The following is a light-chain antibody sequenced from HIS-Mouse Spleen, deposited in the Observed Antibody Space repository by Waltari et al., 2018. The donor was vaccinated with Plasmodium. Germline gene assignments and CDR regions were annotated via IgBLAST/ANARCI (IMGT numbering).Light chain of an antibody. CDR1: ALPKKY. V-gene: IGLV3-10*01. CDR2: EDS. Sequence: SYELTQPPSVSVSPGQTARITCSGDALPKKYAYWYQQKSGQAPVVVIDEDSKRPSGIAERFSGSSSGTMATWTISGAQVEDEADYYCYSTDSSGNHRVFGGGTKLTVL. CDR3: YSTDSSGNHRV. J-gene: IGLJ3*02.